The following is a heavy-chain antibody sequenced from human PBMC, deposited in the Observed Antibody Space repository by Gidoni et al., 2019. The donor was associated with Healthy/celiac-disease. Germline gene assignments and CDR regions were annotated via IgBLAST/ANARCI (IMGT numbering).Heavy chain of an antibody. CDR1: GFTFSSYA. CDR3: ATTVVVTALPDY. D-gene: IGHD2-21*02. V-gene: IGHV3-23*01. J-gene: IGHJ4*02. Sequence: EVQLLESGGGLVQPGGSLSLSCAASGFTFSSYAMSWVRQAPGKGLEWVSAISGSGGSTYYADSVKGRFTISRDNSKNTLYLQMNSLRAEDTAVYYCATTVVVTALPDYWGQGTLVTVSS. CDR2: ISGSGGST.